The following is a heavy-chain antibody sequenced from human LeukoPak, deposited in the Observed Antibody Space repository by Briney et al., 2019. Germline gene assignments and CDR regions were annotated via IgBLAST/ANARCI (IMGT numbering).Heavy chain of an antibody. J-gene: IGHJ4*02. V-gene: IGHV4-34*01. Sequence: KASETLSLTCAVYGGSFSGYYWSWIRQPPGKGLEWIGEINHSGSTNYNPSLKSRVTISVDTSKNQFSLKLSSVTAADTAVYYCAGPLVVTSSDRGYFDYWGQGTLVTVSS. D-gene: IGHD5-12*01. CDR1: GGSFSGYY. CDR3: AGPLVVTSSDRGYFDY. CDR2: INHSGST.